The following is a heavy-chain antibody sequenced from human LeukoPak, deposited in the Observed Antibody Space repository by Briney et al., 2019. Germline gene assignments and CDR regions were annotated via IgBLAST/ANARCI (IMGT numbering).Heavy chain of an antibody. Sequence: GGSLRLSCAASGFTFSSYAMSWVRQAPGKGLEWVSAISGSGGSTYYADSVKGRFTISRDNSKNTLYLQMNSLRAEDTAVYYCAREGYDYVWGSYRYMDYWGQGTLVTVSS. J-gene: IGHJ4*02. CDR3: AREGYDYVWGSYRYMDY. D-gene: IGHD3-16*02. CDR2: ISGSGGST. V-gene: IGHV3-23*01. CDR1: GFTFSSYA.